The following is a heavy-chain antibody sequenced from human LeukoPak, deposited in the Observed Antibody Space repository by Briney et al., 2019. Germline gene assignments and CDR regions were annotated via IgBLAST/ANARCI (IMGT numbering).Heavy chain of an antibody. CDR1: GYTFTSYY. Sequence: ASVKVSCKASGYTFTSYYMHWVRQAPGQGLEWMGIINPSGGSTSYAQKFQGRVTMTRDTSTSTVYMELSSLRSEDTAVYYCAPEMAFRHFDYWGPGTLVTVSS. CDR2: INPSGGST. J-gene: IGHJ4*02. CDR3: APEMAFRHFDY. V-gene: IGHV1-46*01. D-gene: IGHD5-24*01.